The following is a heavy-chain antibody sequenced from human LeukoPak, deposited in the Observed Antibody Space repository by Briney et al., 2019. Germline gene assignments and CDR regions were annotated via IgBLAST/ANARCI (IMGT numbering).Heavy chain of an antibody. CDR1: GFTFSPYW. CDR2: ISSSSSYI. CDR3: ARDPSTIYNSGSYGDY. J-gene: IGHJ4*02. Sequence: GGSLRLSCAASGFTFSPYWMHWVRQAPGKGLEWVSSISSSSSYIYYADSVKGRFTISRDNAKNSLYLQMNSLRAEDTAVYYCARDPSTIYNSGSYGDYWGQGTLVTVSS. D-gene: IGHD1-26*01. V-gene: IGHV3-21*01.